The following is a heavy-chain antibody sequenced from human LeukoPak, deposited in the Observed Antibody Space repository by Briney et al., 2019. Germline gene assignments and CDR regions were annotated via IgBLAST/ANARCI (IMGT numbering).Heavy chain of an antibody. V-gene: IGHV1-18*01. D-gene: IGHD6-13*01. J-gene: IGHJ6*03. CDR2: ISAYNGNR. CDR3: ARGTSSSWYPGGEYYYYMDV. Sequence: ASVKVSCKASGYTFTSYGISRVRQAPGQGLEGMGWISAYNGNRNYAQKPQGRVTMTTDTSTSTAYMEPRTLRSDHSGVFSLARGTSSSWYPGGEYYYYMDVWGKGTTVTVSS. CDR1: GYTFTSYG.